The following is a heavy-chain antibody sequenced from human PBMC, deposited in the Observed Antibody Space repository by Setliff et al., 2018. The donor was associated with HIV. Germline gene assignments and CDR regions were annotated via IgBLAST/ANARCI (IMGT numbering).Heavy chain of an antibody. CDR2: VSYTGRT. CDR3: VRHNPTVVTDGYDI. Sequence: SETLSLTCVVYGGSFSDYYWSWIRQPPGRGLEWIGSVSYTGRTYYNPSLKSRVTISIDTSRNQFSLNLSSVTAADTAVYYCVRHNPTVVTDGYDIWGQGTKVTVSS. J-gene: IGHJ3*02. CDR1: GGSFSDYY. D-gene: IGHD2-21*02. V-gene: IGHV4-34*01.